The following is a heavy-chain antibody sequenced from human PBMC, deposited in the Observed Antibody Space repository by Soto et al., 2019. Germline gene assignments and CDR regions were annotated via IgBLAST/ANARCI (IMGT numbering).Heavy chain of an antibody. CDR3: ARTNDFWSGYYPTSAEYFKH. CDR1: GYTFTSYD. CDR2: MNPNSGNT. Sequence: ASVKVSCKASGYTFTSYDINWLRQATGQGLEWMGWMNPNSGNTGYAQKFQGRVTMTRNTSISTAYMELSSLRSEDTAVYYCARTNDFWSGYYPTSAEYFKHWGQGTLVNVS. D-gene: IGHD3-3*01. J-gene: IGHJ1*01. V-gene: IGHV1-8*01.